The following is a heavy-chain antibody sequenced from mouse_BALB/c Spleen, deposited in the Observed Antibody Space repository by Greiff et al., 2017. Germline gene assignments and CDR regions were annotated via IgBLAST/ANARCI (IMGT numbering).Heavy chain of an antibody. Sequence: VQRVESGPGLVQPSQSLSITCTVSGFSLTSYGVHWVRQSPGKGLEWLGVIWSGGSTDYNAAFISRLSISKDNYKSQVFFKMNSLQANDTAIYYCARSPGQYYGSWFAYWGQGTLVTVSA. V-gene: IGHV2-2*02. CDR1: GFSLTSYG. J-gene: IGHJ3*01. CDR3: ARSPGQYYGSWFAY. CDR2: IWSGGST. D-gene: IGHD1-2*01.